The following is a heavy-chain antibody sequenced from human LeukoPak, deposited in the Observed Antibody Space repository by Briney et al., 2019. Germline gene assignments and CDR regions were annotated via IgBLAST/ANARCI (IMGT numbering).Heavy chain of an antibody. CDR2: IYHSGST. J-gene: IGHJ5*02. D-gene: IGHD5-24*01. V-gene: IGHV4-4*02. Sequence: PGGSLRLSCVASGFTLSNAWMSWVRQPPGKGLEWIGEIYHSGSTNYNPSLKSRVTISVDKSKNQFSLKLSSVTAADTAVYYCASLRGLAWFDPWGQGTLVTVSS. CDR3: ASLRGLAWFDP. CDR1: GFTLSNAW.